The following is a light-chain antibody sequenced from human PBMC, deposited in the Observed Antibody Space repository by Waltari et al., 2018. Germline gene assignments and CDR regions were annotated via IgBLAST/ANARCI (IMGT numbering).Light chain of an antibody. CDR2: DAS. CDR3: QQRSNWLIT. Sequence: EIVLTQSPATLSLSPGERATLSCRASQSVSSYLAWYQQKPGQAPRLLSYDASHRATGIPARFSGSGSGTDFTLTISSLEPEDFAVYYCQQRSNWLITFGQGTRLEIK. CDR1: QSVSSY. V-gene: IGKV3-11*01. J-gene: IGKJ5*01.